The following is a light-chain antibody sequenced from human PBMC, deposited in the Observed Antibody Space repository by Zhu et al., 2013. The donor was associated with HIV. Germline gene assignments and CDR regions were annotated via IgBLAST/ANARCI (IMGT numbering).Light chain of an antibody. Sequence: SYELTQPPSVSVAPGKTARITCGGTNIGSKSVHWYQQKSGQAPILVLYDDSDRPSGIPERFSGSNSGNTATLTISRVEAGDEADYYCQVWDNSSDHPVFGGGTKLTVL. J-gene: IGLJ3*02. CDR3: QVWDNSSDHPV. CDR2: DDS. V-gene: IGLV3-21*03. CDR1: NIGSKS.